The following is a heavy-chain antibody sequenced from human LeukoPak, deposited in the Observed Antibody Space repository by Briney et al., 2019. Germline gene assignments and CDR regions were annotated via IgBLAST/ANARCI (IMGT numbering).Heavy chain of an antibody. V-gene: IGHV4-4*02. CDR2: IHHSGNI. CDR3: ARDCGYDGYYYHGLDV. Sequence: SETLSLTCTVPGDSVSSTYWWTWVRQPPGKGLEWIGEIHHSGNINFNPSLKTRVTMSVDTSKNQFSLKLTSVTAADTAVYYCARDCGYDGYYYHGLDVWGEGTTVTVSS. CDR1: GDSVSSTYW. D-gene: IGHD5-12*01. J-gene: IGHJ6*04.